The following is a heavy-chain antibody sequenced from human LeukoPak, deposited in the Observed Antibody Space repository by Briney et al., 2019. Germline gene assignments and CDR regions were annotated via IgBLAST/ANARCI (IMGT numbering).Heavy chain of an antibody. D-gene: IGHD6-13*01. Sequence: PGGSLRRSCAAYGFTLSDYTMNWVRQAPGKGLEWVSSISSSSAYIYYADSVKGRFTISRDSAENSLYLQMSSLRAEDTATYYCATISAAGRGGDFDFWGQGTLVTVSS. CDR1: GFTLSDYT. J-gene: IGHJ4*02. CDR2: ISSSSAYI. V-gene: IGHV3-21*01. CDR3: ATISAAGRGGDFDF.